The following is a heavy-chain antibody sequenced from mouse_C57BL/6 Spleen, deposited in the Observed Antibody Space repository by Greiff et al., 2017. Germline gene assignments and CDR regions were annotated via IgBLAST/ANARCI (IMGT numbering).Heavy chain of an antibody. CDR3: ASPGSYGSPYAMDY. CDR1: GFTFSDYG. Sequence: EVKLVESGGGLVKPGGSLKLSCAASGFTFSDYGMHWVRQAPEKGLEWVAYISSGSSTIYYADTVKGRFTISRDNAKNTLFLQMTSLRSEDTAMYYCASPGSYGSPYAMDYWGQGTSVTVSS. J-gene: IGHJ4*01. D-gene: IGHD1-1*01. V-gene: IGHV5-17*01. CDR2: ISSGSSTI.